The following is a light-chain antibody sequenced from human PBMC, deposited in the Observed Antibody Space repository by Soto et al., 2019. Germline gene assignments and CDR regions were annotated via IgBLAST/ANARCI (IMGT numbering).Light chain of an antibody. CDR2: DVS. V-gene: IGKV3-11*01. J-gene: IGKJ4*01. CDR3: QQRINWPLT. Sequence: EIVLTQSPATLSLSPGERATLSCRASQSVSSFLAWYQQTPGQAPRLLIYDVSIRATGIPTRFSGSGSGTEFTLTISSLETEDFAVYYCQQRINWPLTFGGGTKVEIK. CDR1: QSVSSF.